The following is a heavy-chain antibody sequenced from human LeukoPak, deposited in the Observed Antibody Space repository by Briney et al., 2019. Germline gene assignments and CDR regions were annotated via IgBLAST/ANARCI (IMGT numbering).Heavy chain of an antibody. CDR3: ARGGYYGSGNDFRFDP. Sequence: SETLSLTCSVSGGSISSSDYYWGWIRQPPGEGLEWIGSIYYSGSTYYNPSLKSRVTISVDTSRNQFSLKLRSVNAADTAVYYCARGGYYGSGNDFRFDPWGQGTLVTVSS. V-gene: IGHV4-39*07. CDR1: GGSISSSDYY. J-gene: IGHJ5*02. D-gene: IGHD3-10*01. CDR2: IYYSGST.